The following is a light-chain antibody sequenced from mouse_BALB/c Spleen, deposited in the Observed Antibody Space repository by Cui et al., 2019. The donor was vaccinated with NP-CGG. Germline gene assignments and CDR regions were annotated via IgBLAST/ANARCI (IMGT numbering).Light chain of an antibody. CDR2: DTK. J-gene: IGLJ1*01. V-gene: IGLV1*01. CDR1: TGAVTTSNY. CDR3: ALWYSNHWV. Sequence: QAVVPQESPPTTSPGETVTLTCRSSTGAVTTSNYANWVQEKPDHLFTGLIGDTKNRAPGVPARFSGSLIGDKAALTITGAQTEDEAIYFCALWYSNHWVFGGGTKLTVL.